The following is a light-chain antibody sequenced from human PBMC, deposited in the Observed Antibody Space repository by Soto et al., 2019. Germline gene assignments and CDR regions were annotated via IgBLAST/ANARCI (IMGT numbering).Light chain of an antibody. CDR2: AAS. J-gene: IGKJ1*01. Sequence: DIQMTQSPSSLSASVGETVTITCRASQGIIDYLAWYQQRPGKVPKLLIYAASTLQTGVPSRFSGSGAGTDFTLTISSLQPEDVGTYYCQKYDTAPQTFGQGTRVEIK. CDR3: QKYDTAPQT. V-gene: IGKV1-27*01. CDR1: QGIIDY.